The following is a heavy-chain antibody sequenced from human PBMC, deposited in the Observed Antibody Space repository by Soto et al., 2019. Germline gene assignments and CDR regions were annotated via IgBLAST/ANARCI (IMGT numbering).Heavy chain of an antibody. CDR3: ARTYYYGSGSRNNFAY. V-gene: IGHV2-5*02. CDR2: IYWDDDK. J-gene: IGHJ4*02. Sequence: QITLKESGPTLVKPTQTLTLTCTFSGFSLSTSGVGVGWIRQPPGKALEWLALIYWDDDKRYSPSLKSRLTITKDTSKNQVVLTMTNMDPVDTATYYCARTYYYGSGSRNNFAYWGQGTLVTVSS. D-gene: IGHD3-10*01. CDR1: GFSLSTSGVG.